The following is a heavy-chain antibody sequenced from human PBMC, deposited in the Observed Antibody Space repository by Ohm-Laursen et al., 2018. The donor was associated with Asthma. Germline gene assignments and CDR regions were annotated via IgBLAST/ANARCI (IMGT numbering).Heavy chain of an antibody. Sequence: SLRLSCSASGFTFSRYAMHWVRQAPGKGLDWVAVISYDGSKKYYADSVKGRFTISRDNSKNTLYLQMNSLRPEDTAVYYCARGLSPRIAAAGTLDYWGQGTLVTVSS. V-gene: IGHV3-30*03. CDR2: ISYDGSKK. CDR1: GFTFSRYA. J-gene: IGHJ4*02. D-gene: IGHD6-13*01. CDR3: ARGLSPRIAAAGTLDY.